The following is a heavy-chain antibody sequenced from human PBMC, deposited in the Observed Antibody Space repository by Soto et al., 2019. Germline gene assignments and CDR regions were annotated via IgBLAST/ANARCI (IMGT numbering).Heavy chain of an antibody. CDR1: GYTFTGHY. CDR2: INPNIGTT. V-gene: IGHV1-2*02. Sequence: QEQLVQSGAEVKKPGASVKVSCKASGYTFTGHYLHWVRQAPGQGLERMGWINPNIGTTKYAQKFKGGVTLTRDTSISTAYMELRGLRSDDTALCYCARETRVASGSAIPRRNNGFDPWGLGTLVTVSS. D-gene: IGHD3-10*01. CDR3: ARETRVASGSAIPRRNNGFDP. J-gene: IGHJ5*02.